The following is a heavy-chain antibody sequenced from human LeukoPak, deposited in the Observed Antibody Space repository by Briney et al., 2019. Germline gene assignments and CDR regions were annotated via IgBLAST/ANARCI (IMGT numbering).Heavy chain of an antibody. D-gene: IGHD3-3*01. J-gene: IGHJ6*02. V-gene: IGHV4-59*01. CDR1: GGSISSYY. CDR2: IYYSGST. Sequence: SETLSLTCTVSGGSISSYYWSWIRQPPGKGLEWIGYIYYSGSTNYNPSLKSRVTISVDTSKNQFSLKLSSVTAADTAVYYCARGFRVDYDFWSGYYPDYYYYYGMDVWGQGTTVTVSS. CDR3: ARGFRVDYDFWSGYYPDYYYYYGMDV.